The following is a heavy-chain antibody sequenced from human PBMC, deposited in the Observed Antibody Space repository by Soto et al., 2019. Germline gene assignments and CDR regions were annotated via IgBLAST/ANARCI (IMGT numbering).Heavy chain of an antibody. CDR3: ARARDYGDTKDYYYYYYMDV. J-gene: IGHJ6*03. Sequence: GGSLRLSCAASGFTVSSNYMSWVRQAPGKGLEWVSVIYSGGSTYYADSVKGRFTISRHNSKNTLYLQMNSLRAEDTAVYYCARARDYGDTKDYYYYYYMDVWGKGTTVTVSS. D-gene: IGHD4-17*01. V-gene: IGHV3-53*04. CDR1: GFTVSSNY. CDR2: IYSGGST.